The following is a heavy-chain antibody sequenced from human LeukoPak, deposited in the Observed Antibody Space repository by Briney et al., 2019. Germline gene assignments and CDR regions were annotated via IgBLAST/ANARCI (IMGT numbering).Heavy chain of an antibody. CDR1: RFTFSSFG. V-gene: IGHV3-30*03. J-gene: IGHJ6*03. D-gene: IGHD5-24*01. Sequence: LRLSCAASRFTFSSFGWDWLRQAPGQGLVGGVVISYDGSSKYSADSVKGRFTISRDNYKNTLNLQMNRRRAEDKAVYYCTAGKRDGYNSYYYYMDVWGKGTTVTVSS. CDR2: ISYDGSSK. CDR3: TAGKRDGYNSYYYYMDV.